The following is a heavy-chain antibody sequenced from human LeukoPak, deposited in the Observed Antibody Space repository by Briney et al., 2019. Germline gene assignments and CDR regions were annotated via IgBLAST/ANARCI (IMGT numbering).Heavy chain of an antibody. D-gene: IGHD3-10*01. CDR2: IYYSGST. Sequence: SETLSLTCTVSGGSISSYYWSWIRQPPGKGLEWIGYIYYSGSTNYNPSLKSRVTISVDTSKDQFSLKLSSVTAADTAVYYCAREGTSYGMDVWGQGTTVTVSS. CDR3: AREGTSYGMDV. J-gene: IGHJ6*02. CDR1: GGSISSYY. V-gene: IGHV4-59*01.